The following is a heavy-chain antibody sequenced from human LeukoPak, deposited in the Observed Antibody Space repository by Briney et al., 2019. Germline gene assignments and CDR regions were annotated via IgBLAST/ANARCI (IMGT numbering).Heavy chain of an antibody. CDR2: IYYSGST. CDR1: GGSISSYY. V-gene: IGHV4-59*08. CDR3: ASSAEWLQFSIFDY. Sequence: PSETLSLTCTVSGGSISSYYWSWLRQPPGKGLEWIGYIYYSGSTNYNPSLKSRVTISVDTSKNQFSLKLSSVTAADTAVYYCASSAEWLQFSIFDYWGQGTLVTVSS. D-gene: IGHD5-24*01. J-gene: IGHJ4*02.